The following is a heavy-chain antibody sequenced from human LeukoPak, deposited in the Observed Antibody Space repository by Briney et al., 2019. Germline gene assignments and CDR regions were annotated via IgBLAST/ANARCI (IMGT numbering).Heavy chain of an antibody. V-gene: IGHV3-30*02. CDR1: GFSFSTYG. J-gene: IGHJ6*03. CDR3: AKIPSLRGGKYYYYYMDV. CDR2: IRYDGSNK. D-gene: IGHD3-10*01. Sequence: GGSLRLSCAASGFSFSTYGMHWVRQAPGKGLEWMAFIRYDGSNKYYADSVKGRFTIARDNPKNTLYLQMNSLRAEDTAVYYCAKIPSLRGGKYYYYYMDVWGKGTTVTISS.